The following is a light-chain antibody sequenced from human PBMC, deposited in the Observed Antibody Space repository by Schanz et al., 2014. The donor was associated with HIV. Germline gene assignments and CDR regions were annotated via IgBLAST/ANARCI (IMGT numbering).Light chain of an antibody. CDR2: KAS. J-gene: IGKJ2*01. CDR1: QSIGSS. V-gene: IGKV1-5*03. Sequence: DIQMTQSPSTLSASMGDRVSVTCRASQSIGSSLAWYQQKPGRAPKLLIYKASTLESGVSSRFSGSGSGTEFTLTISSLDPDDLATYYCQQYGSYSGTFGQGTKVEI. CDR3: QQYGSYSGT.